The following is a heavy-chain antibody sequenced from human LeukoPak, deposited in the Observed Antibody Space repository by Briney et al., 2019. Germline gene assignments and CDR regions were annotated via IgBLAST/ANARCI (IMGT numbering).Heavy chain of an antibody. CDR3: ASSGSYRFDY. Sequence: QSGGSLSLFCAASGFTFSSYSLNWVRQAPGRGREWVSHITASGTAMFYADSVKGRFTISRDNAKNSLYLQMNSLRDEDTAVYYCASSGSYRFDYWGQGTLVTVSS. J-gene: IGHJ4*02. V-gene: IGHV3-48*02. CDR1: GFTFSSYS. CDR2: ITASGTAM. D-gene: IGHD1-26*01.